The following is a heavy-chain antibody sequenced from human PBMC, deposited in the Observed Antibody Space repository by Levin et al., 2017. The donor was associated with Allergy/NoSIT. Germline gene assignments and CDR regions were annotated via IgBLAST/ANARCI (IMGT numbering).Heavy chain of an antibody. D-gene: IGHD2-2*01. CDR3: TRHPPDIVVVDYGMDV. CDR2: IRSKANSYAT. J-gene: IGHJ6*02. Sequence: GGSLRLSCAASGFTFSGSAMHWVRQASGKGLEWVGRIRSKANSYATAYAASVKGRFTISRDESKNTAYLKMNSLKTEDTAVYYCTRHPPDIVVVDYGMDVWGQGTTVTVSS. CDR1: GFTFSGSA. V-gene: IGHV3-73*01.